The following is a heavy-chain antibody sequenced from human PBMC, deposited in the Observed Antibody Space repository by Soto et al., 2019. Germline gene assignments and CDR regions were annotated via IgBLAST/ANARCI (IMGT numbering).Heavy chain of an antibody. Sequence: SETLSLTCAVSGYSISSGYYWGWIRQPPGKGLEWIGSIYHSGSTYYNPSLKSRVTISVDTSKNQFSLKLSSVTAADTAVYYCERANDHVCASQPAFDYWGQGTLVTVSS. CDR1: GYSISSGYY. CDR3: ERANDHVCASQPAFDY. D-gene: IGHD1-1*01. V-gene: IGHV4-38-2*01. CDR2: IYHSGST. J-gene: IGHJ4*02.